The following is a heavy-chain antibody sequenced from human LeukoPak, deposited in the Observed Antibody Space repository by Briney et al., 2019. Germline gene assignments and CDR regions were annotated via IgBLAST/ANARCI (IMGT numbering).Heavy chain of an antibody. CDR3: AKGDKVSAVVDY. D-gene: IGHD5-12*01. Sequence: PGGSLRLSCAASGFTFSTYAMSWARQAPGKGLEWVSAISGSGDNTYYADSVKGRFTIPRDNSMNTPYLQVNTLRAEDTAVYYCAKGDKVSAVVDYWGQGTLVTVSS. V-gene: IGHV3-23*01. CDR1: GFTFSTYA. CDR2: ISGSGDNT. J-gene: IGHJ4*02.